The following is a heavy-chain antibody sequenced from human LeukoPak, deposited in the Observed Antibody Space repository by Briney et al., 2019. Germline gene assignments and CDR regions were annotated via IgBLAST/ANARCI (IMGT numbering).Heavy chain of an antibody. Sequence: PGGSLRLSCAASRFTFNSYGMHWARQAPGKGLEWVAVISYDGSNVYYADSVKGRFTISRDNSKNTLYLQMNSLRAEDTAVYYCAKDWGIQLWVRRWVPYFDYWGQGTLVTVSS. V-gene: IGHV3-30*18. CDR1: RFTFNSYG. J-gene: IGHJ4*02. D-gene: IGHD5-18*01. CDR3: AKDWGIQLWVRRWVPYFDY. CDR2: ISYDGSNV.